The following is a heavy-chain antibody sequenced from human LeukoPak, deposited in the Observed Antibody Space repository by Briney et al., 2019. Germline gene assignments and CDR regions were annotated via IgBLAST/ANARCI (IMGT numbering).Heavy chain of an antibody. D-gene: IGHD6-19*01. J-gene: IGHJ4*02. V-gene: IGHV1-3*01. CDR1: GYRFTTDMYT. Sequence: ASVKVSCKASGYRFTTDMYTIHWLRQAPGHRLEWMGWINAGNGNTKYSQKLQGRVTITGDTSARAVYMEVSSLVSEDTAVYYCARDSDSSGWSWVYWGQGTLVTVSS. CDR2: INAGNGNT. CDR3: ARDSDSSGWSWVY.